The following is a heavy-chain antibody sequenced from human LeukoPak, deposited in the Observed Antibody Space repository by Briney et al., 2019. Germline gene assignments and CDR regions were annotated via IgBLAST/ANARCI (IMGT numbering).Heavy chain of an antibody. CDR3: ARDLAAADPLDY. D-gene: IGHD6-13*01. V-gene: IGHV1-18*01. CDR1: GYTFTSYG. CDR2: ISAYNGNT. Sequence: ASVKVSCKASGYTFTSYGISWVRQAPGQGLEWMGWISAYNGNTNYAQKFQGRVTMTRDTSISTAYMELSRLRSDDTAVYYCARDLAAADPLDYWGQGTLVTVSS. J-gene: IGHJ4*02.